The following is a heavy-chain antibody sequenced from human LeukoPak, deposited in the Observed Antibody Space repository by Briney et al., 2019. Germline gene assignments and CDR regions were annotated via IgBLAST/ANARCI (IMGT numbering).Heavy chain of an antibody. CDR3: AKDYYFDY. CDR2: ISGSGSST. J-gene: IGHJ4*02. Sequence: PGGSLRLSCAASGFTFSSYAMSWVRQAPGKGLEWVSLISGSGSSTYYADSVKGRFTISRDNSKDTVFLQMNSLRAEDTAVYYCAKDYYFDYWGQGTLVTVSS. V-gene: IGHV3-23*01. CDR1: GFTFSSYA.